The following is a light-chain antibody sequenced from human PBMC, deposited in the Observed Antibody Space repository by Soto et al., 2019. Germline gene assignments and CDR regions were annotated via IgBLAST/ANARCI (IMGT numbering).Light chain of an antibody. Sequence: QSVLTQPPSVSAAPGQKVTISCSGSSSNIGDRYVSWYQQLPGTAPKLLIYENNKRPSGIPDRFSGSKSGTSATLGITGLQTGDEADYYCAPWDSSLIAGIFGGGTKVTVL. CDR3: APWDSSLIAGI. J-gene: IGLJ2*01. CDR2: ENN. CDR1: SSNIGDRY. V-gene: IGLV1-51*02.